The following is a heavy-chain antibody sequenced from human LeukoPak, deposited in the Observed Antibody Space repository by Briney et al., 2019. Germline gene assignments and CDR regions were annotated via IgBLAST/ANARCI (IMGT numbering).Heavy chain of an antibody. J-gene: IGHJ4*02. CDR2: ITWNAART. CDR3: ARDGVGGGSYYSAY. V-gene: IGHV3-20*04. Sequence: GGSLRLSCVTSGFKFDDYGMSWVRQAPGKGPEWISGITWNAARTDYADSVKGRFTISRDSAKNSLFLQMNSLRAEDTALNYCARDGVGGGSYYSAYWGQGTLVTVSS. D-gene: IGHD1-26*01. CDR1: GFKFDDYG.